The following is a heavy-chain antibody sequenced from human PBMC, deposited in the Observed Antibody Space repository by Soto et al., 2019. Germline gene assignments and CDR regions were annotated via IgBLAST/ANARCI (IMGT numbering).Heavy chain of an antibody. CDR1: GGIGSNYA. J-gene: IGHJ5*02. V-gene: IGHV1-69*06. CDR2: IVPKFGTS. CDR3: AREMASCYSRTWVAP. Sequence: QEHLVQSGAEVKKPGSSVKVSCRASGGIGSNYAISWVRQAPGQGLEWMGGIVPKFGTSNYAQRFKGRVTISVDKSTNSVYMELSSLRSQDTAIYYCAREMASCYSRTWVAPWGQGTLVTVSS. D-gene: IGHD2-15*01.